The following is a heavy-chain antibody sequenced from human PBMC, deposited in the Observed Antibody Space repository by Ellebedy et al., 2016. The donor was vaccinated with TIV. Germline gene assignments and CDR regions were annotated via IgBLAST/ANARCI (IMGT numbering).Heavy chain of an antibody. D-gene: IGHD6-19*01. CDR1: GFTFSSSA. V-gene: IGHV3-23*01. Sequence: PGGSLRLSCAASGFTFSSSAMSWVRQAPGKGLEWVSTISHTGSRPYYANSVEGRFIISRDNSKRTLYLQMNSLRAEDTAVDYCAKGRGGGSDSSAPRYYFDSWGLGTLVTVSS. CDR2: ISHTGSRP. CDR3: AKGRGGGSDSSAPRYYFDS. J-gene: IGHJ4*02.